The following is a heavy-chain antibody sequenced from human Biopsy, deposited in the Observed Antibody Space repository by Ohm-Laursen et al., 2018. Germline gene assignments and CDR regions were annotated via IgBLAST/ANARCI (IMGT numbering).Heavy chain of an antibody. CDR1: GDSISIYH. Sequence: SDTLSLTCNVSGDSISIYHWSWIRQPAGKGLEWIGRIYPGGSTNYNPSLKSRVTMSVDTSKKQLSLRLRSVTAADTAMYYCASVVLGPTNDAFDLWGQGTMVVVSS. CDR3: ASVVLGPTNDAFDL. CDR2: IYPGGST. J-gene: IGHJ3*01. V-gene: IGHV4-4*07. D-gene: IGHD3-22*01.